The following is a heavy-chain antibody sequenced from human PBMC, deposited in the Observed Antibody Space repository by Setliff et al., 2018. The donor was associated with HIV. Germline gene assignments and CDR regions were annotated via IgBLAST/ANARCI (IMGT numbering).Heavy chain of an antibody. CDR3: GGNGYYSIDY. J-gene: IGHJ4*02. D-gene: IGHD3-22*01. Sequence: SETLSLTCTVSGGSISSSSYYWNWIRQPPGKGLEWIGYIYNSGYSNSKPSLKSRVTISLDTSKNQFSLKLSSVTAADTAVYYCGGNGYYSIDYWGQGTLVTVSS. CDR1: GGSISSSSYY. V-gene: IGHV4-61*01. CDR2: IYNSGYS.